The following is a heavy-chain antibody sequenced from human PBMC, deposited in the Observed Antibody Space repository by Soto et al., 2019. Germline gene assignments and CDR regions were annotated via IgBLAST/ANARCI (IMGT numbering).Heavy chain of an antibody. CDR3: ARGEVSYDLSGYSTH. J-gene: IGHJ4*02. V-gene: IGHV4-30-4*01. CDR2: IYYSGNT. CDR1: GGSISSDNYY. D-gene: IGHD3-22*01. Sequence: QVQLQESGPGLVKPSQTLSLTCTVSGGSISSDNYYWSWIRQPPGKGLEWIGYIYYSGNTYYNPSLKSRVTISLDTSKNQCSLKLSSVTAADTAVYYCARGEVSYDLSGYSTHWGQGTLVTVSS.